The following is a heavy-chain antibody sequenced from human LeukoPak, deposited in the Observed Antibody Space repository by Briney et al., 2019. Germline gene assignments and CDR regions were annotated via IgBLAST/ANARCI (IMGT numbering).Heavy chain of an antibody. D-gene: IGHD3-22*01. Sequence: GGTLRLSRAASRFTLSSYSINWVREAAGPARMWVSRINHDGSITTYADSVQCRFTIPRDNAKNTVYLQMNSLRAAETAVYYCVRDWGYDSSGYWQKYFDTWCQGTLVTVSS. V-gene: IGHV3-74*03. CDR3: VRDWGYDSSGYWQKYFDT. CDR1: RFTLSSYS. CDR2: INHDGSIT. J-gene: IGHJ4*02.